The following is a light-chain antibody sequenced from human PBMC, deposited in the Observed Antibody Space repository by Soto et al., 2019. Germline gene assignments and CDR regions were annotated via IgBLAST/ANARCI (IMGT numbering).Light chain of an antibody. CDR3: QQYYSYPLT. V-gene: IGKV1-8*01. J-gene: IGKJ4*01. CDR2: AAS. Sequence: PSPSSFSASTGDRVTITCRASQGISSYLAWYQQKPGKAPKLLIYAASTLQSGVPSRFSGSGSGTDFTLTISCLQSEDFATYYCQQYYSYPLTFGGGTKVDIK. CDR1: QGISSY.